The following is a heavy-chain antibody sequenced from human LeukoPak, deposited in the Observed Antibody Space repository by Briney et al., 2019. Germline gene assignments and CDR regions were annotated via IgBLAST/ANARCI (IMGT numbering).Heavy chain of an antibody. V-gene: IGHV4-59*01. CDR1: GGSISSYY. D-gene: IGHD2/OR15-2a*01. Sequence: SETLSLTCTVSGGSISSYYWSWIRQPPGKGLEWIGYIYYSGSTNYNPSLKSRVTISVDTSKNQFSLKLSSVTAADTAVYYCARAFRRPAIDAFDIWGQGTMVTVSS. CDR2: IYYSGST. J-gene: IGHJ3*02. CDR3: ARAFRRPAIDAFDI.